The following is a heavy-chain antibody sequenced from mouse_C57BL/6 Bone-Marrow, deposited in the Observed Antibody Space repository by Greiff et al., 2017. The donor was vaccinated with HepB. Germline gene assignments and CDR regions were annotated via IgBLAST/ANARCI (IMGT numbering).Heavy chain of an antibody. V-gene: IGHV1-82*01. CDR1: GYAFSSSW. J-gene: IGHJ2*01. Sequence: VQLQQSGPELVKPGASVKISCKASGYAFSSSWMNWVKQRPGKGLEWIGRIYPGDGDTNYNGKFKGKATLTADKSSSTAYMQLSSLTSEDSAVYVCARGDYDENFDDWGQGTTLTVSS. CDR2: IYPGDGDT. CDR3: ARGDYDENFDD. D-gene: IGHD2-4*01.